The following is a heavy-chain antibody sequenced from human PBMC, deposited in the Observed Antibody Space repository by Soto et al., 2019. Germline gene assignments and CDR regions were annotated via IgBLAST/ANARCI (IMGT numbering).Heavy chain of an antibody. CDR1: GFTFSSYG. V-gene: IGHV3-30*18. CDR3: AKDRIAAADPTSLGWFDP. Sequence: QVQLVESGGGVVQPGRSLRLSCAASGFTFSSYGMHWVRQAPGKGLEWVAVISYDGSNKYYADSVKGRFTIPRDNSKNTLYLQMNSLRAEDTAVYYCAKDRIAAADPTSLGWFDPWGQGTLVTVSS. CDR2: ISYDGSNK. D-gene: IGHD6-13*01. J-gene: IGHJ5*02.